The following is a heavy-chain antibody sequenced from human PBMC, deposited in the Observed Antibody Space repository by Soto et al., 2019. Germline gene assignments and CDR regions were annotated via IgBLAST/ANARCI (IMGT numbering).Heavy chain of an antibody. CDR2: IYYSGST. CDR3: GRREGLATISYYFDY. Sequence: SETLSLTCTVSGGFISRSSYYWGWIRQPPGKGLEWIGSIYYSGSTYYNPSLKSRVTISVDKSKNQFSLKLMSLSAADTAVYYCGRREGLATISYYFDYWGKGALVTVSS. D-gene: IGHD6-19*01. V-gene: IGHV4-39*01. J-gene: IGHJ4*02. CDR1: GGFISRSSYY.